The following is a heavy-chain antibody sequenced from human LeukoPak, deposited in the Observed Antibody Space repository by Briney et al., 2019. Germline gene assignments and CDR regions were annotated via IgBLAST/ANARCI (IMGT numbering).Heavy chain of an antibody. J-gene: IGHJ4*02. CDR3: ARLPGGYDSSGGRDY. CDR2: IYYSGST. CDR1: GCSISSYG. V-gene: IGHV4-59*08. Sequence: SETLSLTCTVSGCSISSYGWNWIRQPPGKGLEWIGYIYYSGSTTYNPSLKNRVTISVNTSKNHFSLKLSSVTAVDTAVYYCARLPGGYDSSGGRDYWGQGTLVTVSS. D-gene: IGHD3-22*01.